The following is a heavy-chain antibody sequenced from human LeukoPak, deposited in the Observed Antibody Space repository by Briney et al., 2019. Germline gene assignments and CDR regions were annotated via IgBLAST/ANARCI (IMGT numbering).Heavy chain of an antibody. CDR3: ASSAATFDY. J-gene: IGHJ4*02. CDR1: GFTFSSHW. Sequence: GGSLRLSCAASGFTFSSHWMSWVRQAPGKGLEWVANIKQDGSEKYYVDSVKGRFTISRDNAKNSLYLQMNSLRAEDTAVYYCASSAATFDYWGQGTLVTVSS. V-gene: IGHV3-7*01. CDR2: IKQDGSEK. D-gene: IGHD6-13*01.